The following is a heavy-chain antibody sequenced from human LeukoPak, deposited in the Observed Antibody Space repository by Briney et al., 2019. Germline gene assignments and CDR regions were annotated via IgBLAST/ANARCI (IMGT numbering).Heavy chain of an antibody. Sequence: SETLSLTCIVSGGSISSSSYYWDWIRQAPGEGLEWIGNFYDSGNTRYNPSLKSRVTISGDTSKNQFSLKLTSVTAADTAVYYCARHYYGSGINWFDPWGQGTLVTVSS. V-gene: IGHV4-39*01. J-gene: IGHJ5*02. D-gene: IGHD3-10*01. CDR3: ARHYYGSGINWFDP. CDR1: GGSISSSSYY. CDR2: FYDSGNT.